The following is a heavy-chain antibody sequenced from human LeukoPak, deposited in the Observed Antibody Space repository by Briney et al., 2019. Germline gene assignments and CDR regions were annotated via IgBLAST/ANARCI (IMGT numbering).Heavy chain of an antibody. D-gene: IGHD6-13*01. CDR1: GYTFTGYY. V-gene: IGHV1-2*02. J-gene: IGHJ5*02. CDR2: INPNSGGT. CDR3: ARGSKWQQLVRRVVFDP. Sequence: ASVKVSCKASGYTFTGYYMHWVRQAPGQGLEWMGWINPNSGGTNYARKFQGRVTMTRDTSISTAYMELSRLRSDDTAVYYCARGSKWQQLVRRVVFDPWGQGTLVTVSS.